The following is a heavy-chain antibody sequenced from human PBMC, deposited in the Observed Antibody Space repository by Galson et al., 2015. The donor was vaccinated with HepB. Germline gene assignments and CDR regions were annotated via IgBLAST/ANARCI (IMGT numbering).Heavy chain of an antibody. V-gene: IGHV1-2*06. CDR2: INPNSGGT. CDR3: ARGSRYSSGWSLDY. D-gene: IGHD6-19*01. J-gene: IGHJ4*02. CDR1: GYTFTGYY. Sequence: SCKASGYTFTGYYMHWVRQAPGQGLEWMGRINPNSGGTNYAQKFQGRVTMTRDTSISTAYMELSRLRSDDTAVYYCARGSRYSSGWSLDYWGQGTLVTVSS.